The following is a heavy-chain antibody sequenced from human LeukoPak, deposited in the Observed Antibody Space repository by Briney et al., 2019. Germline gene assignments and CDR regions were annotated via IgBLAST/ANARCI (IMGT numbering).Heavy chain of an antibody. V-gene: IGHV4-59*08. J-gene: IGHJ5*02. CDR2: IYYSGTT. D-gene: IGHD1-7*01. CDR1: GGSINNYY. Sequence: SETLSPTCTVSGGSINNYYRSWIRQPPGKGLEWIGYIYYSGTTNYNPSLKSRVTISVDTSKNQFSLKLSSVAAADTAVYYCARPLQLSVAGNYVAWGQGTLVTVSS. CDR3: ARPLQLSVAGNYVA.